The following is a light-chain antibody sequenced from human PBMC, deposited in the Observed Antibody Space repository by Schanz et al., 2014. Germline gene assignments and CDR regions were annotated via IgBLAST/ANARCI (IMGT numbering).Light chain of an antibody. Sequence: EIVMTQSPATLSVSPGERATLSCRASQSVNSYLAWYQQKPGLAPRLLIYDASNRATGIPARFSGSGSETDFTLTINRLEPEDFAVYYCQQRSNWWTFGQGTKVEIK. J-gene: IGKJ1*01. CDR2: DAS. V-gene: IGKV3-11*01. CDR3: QQRSNWWT. CDR1: QSVNSY.